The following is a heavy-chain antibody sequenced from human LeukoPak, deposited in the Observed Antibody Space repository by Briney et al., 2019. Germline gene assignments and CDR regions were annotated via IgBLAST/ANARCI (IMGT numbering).Heavy chain of an antibody. CDR3: ARRGSHCSGSSCYGTFDY. CDR1: GYTFTGYY. J-gene: IGHJ4*02. V-gene: IGHV1-2*02. Sequence: GASVKVSCKASGYTFTGYYKHWVRQAPGQGLEWMGWINPNSGGTNYAQKFQGRVTMTRDTSISTAYMELSSLRSDDTAVYYCARRGSHCSGSSCYGTFDYWGQGTLVTVSS. D-gene: IGHD2-15*01. CDR2: INPNSGGT.